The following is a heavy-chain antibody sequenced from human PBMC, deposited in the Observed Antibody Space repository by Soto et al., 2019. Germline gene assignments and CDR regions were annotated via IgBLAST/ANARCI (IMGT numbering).Heavy chain of an antibody. CDR1: GYPITSYD. CDR2: MNPNSGNT. J-gene: IGHJ3*01. V-gene: IGHV1-8*01. CDR3: SRPRGLQTMPVFEC. D-gene: IGHD3-3*01. Sequence: ASVQVSCKASGYPITSYDINWVRQATGQGLEWMGWMNPNSGNTGYAQKFQGRVTMTRNTSISTAYMELSSLRSEDTAVYYGSRPRGLQTMPVFECWGHGTMVTLS.